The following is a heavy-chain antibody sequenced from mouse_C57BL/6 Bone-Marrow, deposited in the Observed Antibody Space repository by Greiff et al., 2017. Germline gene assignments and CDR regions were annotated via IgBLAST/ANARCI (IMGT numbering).Heavy chain of an antibody. J-gene: IGHJ4*01. CDR3: ARLQDYYAMDY. V-gene: IGHV14-4*01. CDR2: IDPDNGAT. Sequence: VQLQQSGAELVRPGASVKLSCTASGFNIKDDCMHWVKQSPAQGLEWIGWIDPDNGATEYASKFQGKATITADTSSNTAYLQLSSLTSEDTAVYYCARLQDYYAMDYWGQGTLVTVS. CDR1: GFNIKDDC.